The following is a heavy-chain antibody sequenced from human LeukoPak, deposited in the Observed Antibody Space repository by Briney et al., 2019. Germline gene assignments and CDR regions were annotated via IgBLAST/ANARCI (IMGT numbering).Heavy chain of an antibody. V-gene: IGHV4-30-2*01. CDR3: ARDGDYYDSSGYDY. J-gene: IGHJ4*02. Sequence: SETLSLTCTVSGGSLSSGGYYWSWIRQPPGKGLEWIGHIYHSGSTYYNPSLKSRVTISVDRSKNQFSLKLSSVTAADTAVYYCARDGDYYDSSGYDYWGQGTLVTVSS. CDR1: GGSLSSGGYY. D-gene: IGHD3-22*01. CDR2: IYHSGST.